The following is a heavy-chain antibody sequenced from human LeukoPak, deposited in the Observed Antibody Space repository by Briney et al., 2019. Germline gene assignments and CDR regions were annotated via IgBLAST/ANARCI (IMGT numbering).Heavy chain of an antibody. Sequence: ASVKVTCSASGYTFTSYGISWVRQPTEQGLEWMGLISAYNGNTNYAQKRQGRVTMTTDTSTSTAYMEPRSWRSDDTAVYYCARDEVVQLWLPYDYWGQGTLVTVSS. V-gene: IGHV1-18*01. CDR2: ISAYNGNT. CDR1: GYTFTSYG. J-gene: IGHJ4*02. CDR3: ARDEVVQLWLPYDY. D-gene: IGHD5-18*01.